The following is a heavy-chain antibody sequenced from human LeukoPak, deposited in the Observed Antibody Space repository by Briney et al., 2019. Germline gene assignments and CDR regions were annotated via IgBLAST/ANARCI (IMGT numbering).Heavy chain of an antibody. J-gene: IGHJ4*02. CDR1: GFTVNSNY. V-gene: IGHV3-53*01. Sequence: PGGSLRLSCAASGFTVNSNYMSWVRQAPGKGLEWVSVIYTGGTTDYADSVKGRFTISRDNSKNTLYLQMNNLRAEDTAVYYCATNSSGWFGYWGQGTLVTVSS. CDR2: IYTGGTT. CDR3: ATNSSGWFGY. D-gene: IGHD6-19*01.